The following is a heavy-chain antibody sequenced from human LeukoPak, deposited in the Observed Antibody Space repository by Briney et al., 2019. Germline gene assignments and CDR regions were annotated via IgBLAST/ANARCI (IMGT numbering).Heavy chain of an antibody. CDR2: IGSDGSGT. CDR3: VRWHTGIDY. CDR1: GFTVSNYG. D-gene: IGHD2-15*01. V-gene: IGHV3-64D*09. J-gene: IGHJ4*02. Sequence: PGGSLRLSCSASGFTVSNYGMNWVRQAPGKGLEYVSAIGSDGSGTYYEDSVKGRFTVSRDNSKNTLYLQMSSLRAEDTAVYYCVRWHTGIDYWGQGTLVTVSS.